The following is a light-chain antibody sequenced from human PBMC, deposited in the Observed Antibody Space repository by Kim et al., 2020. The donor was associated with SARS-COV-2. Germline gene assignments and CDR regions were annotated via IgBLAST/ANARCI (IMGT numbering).Light chain of an antibody. Sequence: IRMTQSPSSLSASTGDRVTITCRASQDISGYLAWHQKKPGKAPKLLIYAASTLQSGVPSRFSGSGSGTDFTLTISSLQSEDFAVYYCQQFNNWPLTFGQGTKVDIK. CDR3: QQFNNWPLT. J-gene: IGKJ1*01. CDR1: QDISGY. CDR2: AAS. V-gene: IGKV1-8*01.